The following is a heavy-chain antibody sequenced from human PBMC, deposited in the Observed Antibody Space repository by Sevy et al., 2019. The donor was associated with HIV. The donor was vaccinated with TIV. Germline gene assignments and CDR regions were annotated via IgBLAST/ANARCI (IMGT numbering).Heavy chain of an antibody. Sequence: GGSLRLSCVTSGFTFRTSGMHWVRQSPGKGLEWVAVISYDEAHKNYADSVKGRFSISKDNSKNTLDLQMSSLRTGDTALYYCAKDYSAGITMVRGAYRARGDYFDYWGQGTQVTVSS. CDR2: ISYDEAHK. J-gene: IGHJ4*02. D-gene: IGHD3-10*01. CDR1: GFTFRTSG. CDR3: AKDYSAGITMVRGAYRARGDYFDY. V-gene: IGHV3-30*18.